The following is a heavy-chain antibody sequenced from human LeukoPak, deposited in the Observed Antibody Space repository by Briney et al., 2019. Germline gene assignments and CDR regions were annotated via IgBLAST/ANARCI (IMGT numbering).Heavy chain of an antibody. D-gene: IGHD3-3*01. CDR2: INHSGST. CDR3: ARGRVTIFGVASYYYYYYMDV. Sequence: KPSETLSLTCEAYGGSFSGYYWSWIRQPPGKGLEWIGEINHSGSTNYNPSLKSRVTISVDTSKNQFSLKLSSVTAADTAVYYCARGRVTIFGVASYYYYYYMDVWGKGTTVTVSS. CDR1: GGSFSGYY. J-gene: IGHJ6*03. V-gene: IGHV4-34*01.